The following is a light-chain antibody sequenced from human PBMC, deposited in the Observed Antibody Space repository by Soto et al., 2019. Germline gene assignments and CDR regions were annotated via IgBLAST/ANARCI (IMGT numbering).Light chain of an antibody. CDR2: GAS. CDR3: QQYGSSGT. V-gene: IGKV3-20*01. J-gene: IGKJ1*01. Sequence: MVCTHSLGTLSLLPGERATLSCRASQSVSNNYLAWYQQKPGQAPRLLIYGASNRATGIPDRFSGSGSGTDFTLTISRLEPEDFAVYYCQQYGSSGTFGQGAKVDIK. CDR1: QSVSNNY.